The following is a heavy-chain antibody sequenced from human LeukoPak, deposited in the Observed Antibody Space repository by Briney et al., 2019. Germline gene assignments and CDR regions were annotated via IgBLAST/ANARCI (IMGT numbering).Heavy chain of an antibody. Sequence: GGSLRLSCAASGFNFANHAMSWVRQTPGKGLEWVSAISGGGDITYYADSVTGRFTISRDNSKDTLFLQMHSLRPGDTAVYYCVREDTPATANYWGQGTLVTISS. CDR3: VREDTPATANY. CDR2: ISGGGDIT. CDR1: GFNFANHA. J-gene: IGHJ4*02. D-gene: IGHD2-21*02. V-gene: IGHV3-23*01.